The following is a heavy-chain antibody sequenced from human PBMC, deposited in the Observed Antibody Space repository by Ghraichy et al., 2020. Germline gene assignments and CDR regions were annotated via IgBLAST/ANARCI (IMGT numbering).Heavy chain of an antibody. J-gene: IGHJ4*02. CDR1: GFIFSRHT. CDR3: ARISSYYFDS. V-gene: IGHV3-64*01. Sequence: GESLNISCAASGFIFSRHTMHWVRRAPGKGLEFVSAVSKDGADTFYANSVKGRFTISRDNSKNEVYLQMGGLRVEDMAVYYCARISSYYFDSWGQGALVTVSA. CDR2: VSKDGADT.